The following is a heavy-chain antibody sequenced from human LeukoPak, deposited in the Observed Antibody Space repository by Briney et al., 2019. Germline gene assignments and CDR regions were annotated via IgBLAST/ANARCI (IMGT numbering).Heavy chain of an antibody. CDR1: GFTFSSYA. CDR3: ATGPLSLSGYDYAGNRFDY. D-gene: IGHD5-12*01. J-gene: IGHJ4*02. V-gene: IGHV3-23*01. CDR2: IGINGGSI. Sequence: GGSLRHSCAVSGFTFSSYAMSWVRQAPGKGLEWVSAIGINGGSIYYADSVKGRFTISRDNSKNTLYLQMNSLRAEDTAVYYCATGPLSLSGYDYAGNRFDYWGQGTLVTVSS.